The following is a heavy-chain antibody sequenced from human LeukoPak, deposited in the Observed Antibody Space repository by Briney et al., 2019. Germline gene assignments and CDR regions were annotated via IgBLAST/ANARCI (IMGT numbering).Heavy chain of an antibody. CDR2: IKQDGSEK. CDR1: GFTFSSYW. J-gene: IGHJ4*02. D-gene: IGHD2-2*01. Sequence: GGSLRLSCAGSGFTFSSYWMSWVRQAPGKGLEWVANIKQDGSEKYYVDSVKGRFTISRDNAKNSLYLQMNSLRAEDTAVYYCARGRRAHCSSTSCYPTTHYYFDYWGQGTLVTVSS. V-gene: IGHV3-7*01. CDR3: ARGRRAHCSSTSCYPTTHYYFDY.